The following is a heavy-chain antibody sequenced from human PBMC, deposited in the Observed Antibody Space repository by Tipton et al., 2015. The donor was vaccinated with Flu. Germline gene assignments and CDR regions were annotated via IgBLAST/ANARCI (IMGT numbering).Heavy chain of an antibody. Sequence: SLRLSCAASGFTFSGSAMHWVRQASGKGLEWVGRIRSKANSYATAYAASVKGRFTISRDDSKNTAYLQMNSLKTEDTAVYYCLRLEWSSLDVWGKGTTVTVSS. D-gene: IGHD3-3*01. CDR3: LRLEWSSLDV. CDR2: IRSKANSYAT. V-gene: IGHV3-73*01. J-gene: IGHJ6*04. CDR1: GFTFSGSA.